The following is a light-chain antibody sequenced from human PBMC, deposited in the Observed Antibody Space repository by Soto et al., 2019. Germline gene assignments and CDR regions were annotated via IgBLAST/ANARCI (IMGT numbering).Light chain of an antibody. J-gene: IGKJ4*01. CDR2: GAP. CDR1: QSVSSN. CDR3: QQYNNWPLLT. Sequence: EIVMTQSPATLSVSPGERATLSCRASQSVSSNLAWYQQKPGQAPRLLIYGAPTRATGIPARFSGSGSGTEFTLIISSLQSEDFAVYYCQQYNNWPLLTFGGGTKVEIK. V-gene: IGKV3-15*01.